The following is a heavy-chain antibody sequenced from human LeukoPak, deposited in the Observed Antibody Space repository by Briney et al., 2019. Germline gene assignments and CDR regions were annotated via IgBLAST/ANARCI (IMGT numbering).Heavy chain of an antibody. D-gene: IGHD5-18*01. Sequence: GGTLRLSCAASGFTFSSYGMSWVRQAPGKGLEWVSAISGSGGSTYYADSVKGRFTISRDNSKNTLYLQMNSLRAEDTAVYYCARVFGHSYGLGYWGQGTLVTVSS. J-gene: IGHJ4*02. CDR3: ARVFGHSYGLGY. V-gene: IGHV3-23*01. CDR2: ISGSGGST. CDR1: GFTFSSYG.